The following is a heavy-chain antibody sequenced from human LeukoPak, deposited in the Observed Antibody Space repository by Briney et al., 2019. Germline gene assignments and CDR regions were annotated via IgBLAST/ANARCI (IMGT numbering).Heavy chain of an antibody. J-gene: IGHJ4*02. Sequence: PGGSLRLSCAASGFTFSSYSMNWVRQAPGKGLEWVSSISSSSSYIYYADSVKGRFTISRDNSKNTLYLQMNSLRAEDTAVYYCAKQNVYGDYVNEPGITDYWGQGTLVTVSS. CDR2: ISSSSSYI. CDR1: GFTFSSYS. V-gene: IGHV3-21*04. D-gene: IGHD4-17*01. CDR3: AKQNVYGDYVNEPGITDY.